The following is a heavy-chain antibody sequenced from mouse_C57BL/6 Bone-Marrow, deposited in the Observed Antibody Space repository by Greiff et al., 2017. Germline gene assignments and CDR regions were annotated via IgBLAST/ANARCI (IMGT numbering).Heavy chain of an antibody. V-gene: IGHV7-1*01. Sequence: EVMLVESGGGLVQSGRSLRLSCATSGFTFSDFYMEWVRQAPGKGLEWIAASRNKANDYTTEYSASVKGRFIVSRDTSQSILYLQMNALRAEDTAIYYCARDGRGGYFEVWGTGTTVTVSS. CDR2: SRNKANDYTT. D-gene: IGHD1-1*01. CDR1: GFTFSDFY. J-gene: IGHJ1*03. CDR3: ARDGRGGYFEV.